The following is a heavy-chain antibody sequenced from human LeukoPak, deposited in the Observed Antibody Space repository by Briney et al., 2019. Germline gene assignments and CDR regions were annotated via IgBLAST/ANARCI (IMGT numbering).Heavy chain of an antibody. J-gene: IGHJ4*02. CDR2: ISGSGGST. CDR1: GGTFSSYA. Sequence: GASVKVSCKASGGTFSSYAMSWVRQAPGKGLEWVSAISGSGGSTYYADSVKGRFTISRDNSKNTLYLQMNSLRAEDTAVYYCAKTNTAMVTESFDYWGQGTLVTVSS. D-gene: IGHD5-18*01. CDR3: AKTNTAMVTESFDY. V-gene: IGHV3-23*01.